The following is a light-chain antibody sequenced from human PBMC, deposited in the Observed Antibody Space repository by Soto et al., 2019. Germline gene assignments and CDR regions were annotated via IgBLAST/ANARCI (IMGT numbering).Light chain of an antibody. Sequence: SYELTQPPSVSVAPGQTARITCGGNNIGSKSVHWYQQKPGQAPVLAVYDDSDRPSGIPERFSGSNSGNTATLTISRVEVGDEADYYCQVWDSSSDHPRYVFGTGTKLTVL. V-gene: IGLV3-21*02. J-gene: IGLJ1*01. CDR1: NIGSKS. CDR3: QVWDSSSDHPRYV. CDR2: DDS.